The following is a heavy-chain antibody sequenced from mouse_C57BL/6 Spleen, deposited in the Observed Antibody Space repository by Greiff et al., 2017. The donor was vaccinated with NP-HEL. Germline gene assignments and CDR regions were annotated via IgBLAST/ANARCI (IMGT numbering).Heavy chain of an antibody. CDR2: IYPGSGST. J-gene: IGHJ1*03. Sequence: QVQLQQSGAELVKPGASVKMSCKASGYTFTSYWITWVKQRPGQGLEWIGDIYPGSGSTNYNEKFKSKATLTVDTSSSTAYMQLSSLTSEDSAVYYCARVPVGGGYGYWYFDVWGTGTTVTVSS. V-gene: IGHV1-55*01. D-gene: IGHD2-2*01. CDR1: GYTFTSYW. CDR3: ARVPVGGGYGYWYFDV.